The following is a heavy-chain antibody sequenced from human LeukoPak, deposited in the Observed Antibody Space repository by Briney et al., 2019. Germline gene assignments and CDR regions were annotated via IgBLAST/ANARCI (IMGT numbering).Heavy chain of an antibody. V-gene: IGHV3-23*01. D-gene: IGHD2-15*01. J-gene: IGHJ3*01. CDR1: GITFSDYA. CDR2: LIGSGLTT. Sequence: PGGSLRLSCAASGITFSDYAMNWVRQAPGKGLEWVSSLIGSGLTTYYADSVKGRFTILRDNSRNIMYLQINSLRVEDTAVYFCARDPLSGGGLYDAFDFWGQGTMVTVFS. CDR3: ARDPLSGGGLYDAFDF.